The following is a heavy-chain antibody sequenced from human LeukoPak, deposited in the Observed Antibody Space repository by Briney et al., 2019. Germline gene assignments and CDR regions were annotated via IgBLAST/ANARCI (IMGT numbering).Heavy chain of an antibody. CDR3: ARGRYSDSSGYYSPYFDY. D-gene: IGHD3-22*01. CDR1: GGSISSYH. CDR2: IYYSGTT. J-gene: IGHJ4*02. V-gene: IGHV4-59*01. Sequence: SETLSLTCTVSGGSISSYHWSWIRQPPGKGLEWIGYIYYSGTTNYNPSLKSRVTISVGTSKNQFSLKLSSVTAADTAVYYCARGRYSDSSGYYSPYFDYWGQGTLVTVSS.